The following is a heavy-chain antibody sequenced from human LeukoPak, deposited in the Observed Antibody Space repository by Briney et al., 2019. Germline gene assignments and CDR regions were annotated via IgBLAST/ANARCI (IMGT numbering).Heavy chain of an antibody. Sequence: ASVKVSCKASGYTFTSYGSSWVRQAPGQALEWMGWISAYNGNTNYAQKLQGRVTMTTDTSTSTAYMELRSLRSDDTAVYYCARVSSGWYGDAFDIWGQGTMVTVSS. V-gene: IGHV1-18*01. CDR1: GYTFTSYG. CDR3: ARVSSGWYGDAFDI. D-gene: IGHD6-19*01. CDR2: ISAYNGNT. J-gene: IGHJ3*02.